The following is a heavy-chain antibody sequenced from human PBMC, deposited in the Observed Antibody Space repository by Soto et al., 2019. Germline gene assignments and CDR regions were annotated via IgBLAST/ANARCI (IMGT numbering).Heavy chain of an antibody. Sequence: EVQLLESGGGLVQPGGSLRLSCAASGFTFSSYAMSWVRQAPGKGREWVSAISGSGGSTYYADSVKGRFTISRDNSKNTLYLQMNSLRAEDTAVYYCAKSSGWYWGYFDYWGQGTLVTVSS. CDR2: ISGSGGST. CDR3: AKSSGWYWGYFDY. J-gene: IGHJ4*02. CDR1: GFTFSSYA. V-gene: IGHV3-23*01. D-gene: IGHD6-19*01.